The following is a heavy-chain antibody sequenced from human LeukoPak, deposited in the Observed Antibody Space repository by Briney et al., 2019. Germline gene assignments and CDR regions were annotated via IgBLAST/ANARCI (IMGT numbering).Heavy chain of an antibody. V-gene: IGHV3-30*02. CDR3: AKGSKAVLFTRDHYMDV. D-gene: IGHD6-19*01. CDR1: GFTFSSYD. Sequence: GGSLRLSCAASGFTFSSYDIHWVRQAPGKGLEWVAFIRYDGSNKYYADSVRGRFTISRDNSKNTLYLQMNSLRAEDSAVYFCAKGSKAVLFTRDHYMDVWGKGTTVTISS. CDR2: IRYDGSNK. J-gene: IGHJ6*03.